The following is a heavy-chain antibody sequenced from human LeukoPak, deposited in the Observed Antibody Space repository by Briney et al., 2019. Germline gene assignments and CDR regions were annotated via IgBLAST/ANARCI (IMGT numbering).Heavy chain of an antibody. Sequence: PSETLSLTCAVSGYSISSGYYWGWIRQPQGKGLVWIGTIYHSGTTYYNPSLKSRVTISVDTSKNQFSLKLSSVTAADTAVYYCAREQIFGVVIYFDYWGQGTLVTVSS. CDR2: IYHSGTT. CDR1: GYSISSGYY. D-gene: IGHD3-3*01. V-gene: IGHV4-38-2*02. J-gene: IGHJ4*02. CDR3: AREQIFGVVIYFDY.